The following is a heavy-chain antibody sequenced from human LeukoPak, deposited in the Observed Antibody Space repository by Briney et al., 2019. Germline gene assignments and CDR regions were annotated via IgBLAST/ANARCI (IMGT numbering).Heavy chain of an antibody. J-gene: IGHJ4*02. CDR1: GGSISSGDYY. V-gene: IGHV4-31*03. CDR2: IYYSGST. CDR3: ARVRCSGGSCYYDY. D-gene: IGHD2-15*01. Sequence: SETLSLTCTVSGGSISSGDYYWSWIRQHPGKGLEWIGYIYYSGSTYYNPSLKSRVTISVDTSKNQFSLKLSSVTAADTAVYYCARVRCSGGSCYYDYWGQGTLVTVSS.